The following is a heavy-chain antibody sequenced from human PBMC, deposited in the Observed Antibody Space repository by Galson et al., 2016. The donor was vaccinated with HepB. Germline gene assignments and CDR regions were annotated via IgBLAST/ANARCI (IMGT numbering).Heavy chain of an antibody. J-gene: IGHJ4*02. CDR3: ARQRGVGGWYFDS. Sequence: QSGAEVKKPGESLKISCKGSGYGFTSYWLGWVRQMPGKGLEWMGVIYPGDSETTYGPSFRGQVTMSVDKSISTAYLQWSSLKASDSAMYFCARQRGVGGWYFDSWGQGTLVTVSS. V-gene: IGHV5-51*01. CDR1: GYGFTSYW. CDR2: IYPGDSET. D-gene: IGHD6-19*01.